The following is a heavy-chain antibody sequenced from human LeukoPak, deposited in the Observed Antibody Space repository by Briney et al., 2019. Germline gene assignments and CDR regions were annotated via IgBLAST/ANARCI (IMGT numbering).Heavy chain of an antibody. Sequence: GESLKISCKGSGSRFTSYWIGWVRQMPGKGLEGMGIIYPGDSDTRYSPSFQGQVNISAHKSIRTPYLLCRRLNCSATALSYCARRGSGDYYFDYWGQGTLVTVSS. CDR1: GSRFTSYW. V-gene: IGHV5-51*01. D-gene: IGHD3-10*01. CDR2: IYPGDSDT. J-gene: IGHJ4*02. CDR3: ARRGSGDYYFDY.